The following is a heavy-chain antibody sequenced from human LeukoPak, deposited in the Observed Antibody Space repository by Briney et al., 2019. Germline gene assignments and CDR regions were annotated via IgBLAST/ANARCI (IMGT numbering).Heavy chain of an antibody. D-gene: IGHD3-16*01. V-gene: IGHV3-48*01. CDR1: EFTFSIYA. CDR2: ITGSSSPI. CDR3: VRDGGLEY. Sequence: GGSLRLSCAASEFTFSIYAMSWVRQAPGKGLEWISHITGSSSPIYYADSVKGRFTISRDNAKKSVYMQMNNLRVEDTAVYYCVRDGGLEYWGQGTLVSVSS. J-gene: IGHJ4*02.